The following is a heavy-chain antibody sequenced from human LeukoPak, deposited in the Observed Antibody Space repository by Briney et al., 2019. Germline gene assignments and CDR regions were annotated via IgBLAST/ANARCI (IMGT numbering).Heavy chain of an antibody. V-gene: IGHV3-74*01. J-gene: IGHJ4*02. CDR3: ARGGLLSRY. CDR1: GFTFSSYW. D-gene: IGHD1-26*01. CDR2: INTDGSYT. Sequence: GGSLRLSCAASGFTFSSYWMHWVRQAPGKGLVWVSHINTDGSYTRYADSVKGRFTIARDNARSTLYLQMNSLRAEDTAVYYCARGGLLSRYWGQGTLVTVSS.